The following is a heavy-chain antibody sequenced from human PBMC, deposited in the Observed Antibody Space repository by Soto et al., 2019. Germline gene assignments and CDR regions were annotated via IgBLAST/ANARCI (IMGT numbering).Heavy chain of an antibody. CDR3: ASDPVRGLSDV. V-gene: IGHV1-69*02. J-gene: IGHJ6*04. CDR2: IIPILGIA. Sequence: ASVKVSCKASGGTFSSYTISWVRQAPGQGIEWMGRIIPILGIANYAQKFQGRVTITADKSTSTAYMELSSLRSEDTAVDYCASDPVRGLSDVWGKGTTVTVSS. D-gene: IGHD3-22*01. CDR1: GGTFSSYT.